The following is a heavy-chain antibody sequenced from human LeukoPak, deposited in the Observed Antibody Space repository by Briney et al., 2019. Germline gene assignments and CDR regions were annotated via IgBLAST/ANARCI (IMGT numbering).Heavy chain of an antibody. CDR1: EYTFTGYY. CDR2: INPNSGGT. CDR3: ARDSALSH. Sequence: ASVKVSCKASEYTFTGYYMHWVRQAPGQGLEWMGWINPNSGGTNYAQKFQGRVTMTRDTSISTAYMELSSLAFDDTAVYYCARDSALSHWGQGTLVTVSS. V-gene: IGHV1-2*02. J-gene: IGHJ4*02. D-gene: IGHD3-16*02.